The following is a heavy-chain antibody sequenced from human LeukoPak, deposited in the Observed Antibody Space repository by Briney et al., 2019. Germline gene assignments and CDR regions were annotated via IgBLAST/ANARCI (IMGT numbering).Heavy chain of an antibody. CDR3: ARGSTYYDSSGQVPFDY. Sequence: QPGGSLRLSCAASGFTFSSYSMNWVRQAPGKGLERGSYISGSGSTIYYADSVKGRFTISRDNGKNTLYLQMNSLRAEDTAVYYCARGSTYYDSSGQVPFDYWGQGTLVTVSS. J-gene: IGHJ4*02. V-gene: IGHV3-48*01. D-gene: IGHD3-22*01. CDR1: GFTFSSYS. CDR2: ISGSGSTI.